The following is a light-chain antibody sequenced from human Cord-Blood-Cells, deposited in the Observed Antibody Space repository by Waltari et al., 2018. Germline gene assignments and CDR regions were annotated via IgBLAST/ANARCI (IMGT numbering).Light chain of an antibody. J-gene: IGKJ2*01. CDR2: GAS. V-gene: IGKV3-15*01. Sequence: EIVMTQSPATLSVSPGERATLSRRASQSVSSNLAWYQQKPGQAPRLLIHGASTRATGIPARFSGSGSGTEFTLTISSLQSEDFAVYYCQQYNNWPYTFGQGTKLEIK. CDR3: QQYNNWPYT. CDR1: QSVSSN.